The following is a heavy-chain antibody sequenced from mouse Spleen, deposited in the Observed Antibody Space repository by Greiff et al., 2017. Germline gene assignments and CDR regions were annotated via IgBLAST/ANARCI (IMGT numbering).Heavy chain of an antibody. CDR3: ARGGTTVVATPFDY. Sequence: EVQLVESGPGLVKPSQSLSLTCSVTGYSITSGYYWNWIRQFPGNKLEWMGYISYDGSNNYNPSLKNRISITRDTSKNQFFLKLNSVTTEDTATYYCARGGTTVVATPFDYWGQGTTLTVSS. D-gene: IGHD1-1*01. CDR2: ISYDGSN. J-gene: IGHJ2*01. V-gene: IGHV3-6*01. CDR1: GYSITSGYY.